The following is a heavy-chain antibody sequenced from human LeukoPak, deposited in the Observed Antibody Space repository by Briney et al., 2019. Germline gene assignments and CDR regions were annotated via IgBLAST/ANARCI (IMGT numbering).Heavy chain of an antibody. D-gene: IGHD3-10*01. CDR2: INPNSGGT. Sequence: GASVKVSCKASGYTFTGYYMHWVRQAPGQGLEWMGWINPNSGGTNYAQKFQGRVTMTRDTSISTAYMELSRLRSDDTAVYYCAREGTYYYGSGSYYYGWFDPWGQGTLVTVSS. CDR3: AREGTYYYGSGSYYYGWFDP. V-gene: IGHV1-2*02. CDR1: GYTFTGYY. J-gene: IGHJ5*02.